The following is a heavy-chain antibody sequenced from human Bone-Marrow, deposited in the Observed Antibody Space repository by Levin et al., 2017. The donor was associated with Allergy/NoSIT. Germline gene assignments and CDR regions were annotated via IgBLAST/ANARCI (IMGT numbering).Heavy chain of an antibody. J-gene: IGHJ4*01. CDR3: TTVLTLYGDFGDY. CDR1: GFTFSRAW. D-gene: IGHD4-17*01. CDR2: IKSQVDGGTT. Sequence: PGGSLRLSCAASGFTFSRAWMSWVRQAPGKGLEWVGHIKSQVDGGTTDYIAPVKGRFTISRDDSKNTVYLQMDSLKTEDTAVYYCTTVLTLYGDFGDYWGQGTLVTVSS. V-gene: IGHV3-15*01.